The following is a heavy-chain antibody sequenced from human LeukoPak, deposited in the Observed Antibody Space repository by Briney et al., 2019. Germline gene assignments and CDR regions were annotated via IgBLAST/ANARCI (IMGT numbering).Heavy chain of an antibody. CDR1: GGSISSADYY. V-gene: IGHV4-30-4*08. CDR2: IYYSGST. CDR3: ARARDTNPFDY. J-gene: IGHJ4*02. Sequence: PSEXLSLTCTVSGGSISSADYYWSWIRQPPGKGLEWIGYIYYSGSTYYNPSLKSRVTLSVDTSNNQFSLRLSSVTAADTAVYYCARARDTNPFDYWGQGTLVTVSS. D-gene: IGHD5-24*01.